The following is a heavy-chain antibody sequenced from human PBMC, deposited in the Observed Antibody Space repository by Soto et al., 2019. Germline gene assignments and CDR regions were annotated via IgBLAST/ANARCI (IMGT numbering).Heavy chain of an antibody. D-gene: IGHD3-16*01. Sequence: EAQLVESGGGLIQPGGSLRLSCAASGFTVSDNYITWVRQAPGKGLEWVSLLYSGGRIYYVDSVKGRFTISRDTSKTTLYLQMNSLRTEDTAVYYCARSDRDYAYALNVWGQGTTVTVSS. J-gene: IGHJ6*02. CDR3: ARSDRDYAYALNV. V-gene: IGHV3-53*01. CDR1: GFTVSDNY. CDR2: LYSGGRI.